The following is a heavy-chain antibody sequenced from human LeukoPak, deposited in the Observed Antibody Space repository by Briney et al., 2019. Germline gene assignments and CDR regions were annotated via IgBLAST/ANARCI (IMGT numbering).Heavy chain of an antibody. CDR1: GGSFSGYY. D-gene: IGHD3-22*01. CDR2: INHSGST. CDR3: AKQTYYYDSSWAFDI. V-gene: IGHV4-34*01. Sequence: PSETLSLTCAVYGGSFSGYYWSWIRQPPGKGLEWIGEINHSGSTNYNPSLKSRVTISVDTSKNQFSLKLSSVTAADTAVYYCAKQTYYYDSSWAFDIWGQGTMVTVSS. J-gene: IGHJ3*02.